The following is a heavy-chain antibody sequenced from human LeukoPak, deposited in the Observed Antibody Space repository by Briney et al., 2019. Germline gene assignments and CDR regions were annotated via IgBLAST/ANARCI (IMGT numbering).Heavy chain of an antibody. CDR2: IYYSGST. CDR1: GVSISPYY. J-gene: IGHJ3*02. Sequence: SETLSLTCTVSGVSISPYYWTWIRQPPGKGLEWIAYIYYSGSTNYNPSLKSRVTISVDTSKNQFSLKLRSLTAAETAIYYCARVRGALNAFDIWGQGTMVTVSS. V-gene: IGHV4-59*12. D-gene: IGHD1-26*01. CDR3: ARVRGALNAFDI.